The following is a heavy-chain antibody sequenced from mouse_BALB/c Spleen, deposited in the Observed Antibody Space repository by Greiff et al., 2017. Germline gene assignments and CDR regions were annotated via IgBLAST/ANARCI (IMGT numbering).Heavy chain of an antibody. Sequence: EVQLQQSGPELMKPGASVKISCKASGYSFTSYYMHWVKQSHGKSLEWIGYIDPFNGGTSYNQKFKGKATLTVDKSSSTAYMHLSSLTSEDSAVYYCARSGLRQVLDYWGQGTTVTVSS. CDR2: IDPFNGGT. CDR1: GYSFTSYY. D-gene: IGHD1-2*01. CDR3: ARSGLRQVLDY. V-gene: IGHV1-28*01. J-gene: IGHJ2*01.